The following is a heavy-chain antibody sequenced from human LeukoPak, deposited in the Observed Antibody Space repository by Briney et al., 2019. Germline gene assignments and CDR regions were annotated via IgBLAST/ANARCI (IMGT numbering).Heavy chain of an antibody. V-gene: IGHV3-53*01. Sequence: PGGSLRLSCAASGFTVSSNYMSWVRQTPGKGLECVSVIYSGGDTYYADSVKGRFTISRDNSKNTLYLQMNSLRAEDTAVYYCARHTVGAYNWFDSRGQGTLVTVSS. CDR2: IYSGGDT. CDR1: GFTVSSNY. CDR3: ARHTVGAYNWFDS. J-gene: IGHJ5*01. D-gene: IGHD1-26*01.